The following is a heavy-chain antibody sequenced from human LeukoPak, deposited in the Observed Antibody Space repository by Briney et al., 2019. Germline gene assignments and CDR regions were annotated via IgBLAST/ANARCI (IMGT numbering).Heavy chain of an antibody. J-gene: IGHJ4*02. CDR1: GFTFSSYA. V-gene: IGHV3-23*01. Sequence: GGSLRLSCAASGFTFSSYAMSWIRQAPGKGLEWVSAISGSGGSTYYADSVKGRFTISRDNSKNTLYLQMNSLRAEGTAVYYCAKDRYSGYDSFDYWGQGTLVTVSS. CDR3: AKDRYSGYDSFDY. CDR2: ISGSGGST. D-gene: IGHD5-12*01.